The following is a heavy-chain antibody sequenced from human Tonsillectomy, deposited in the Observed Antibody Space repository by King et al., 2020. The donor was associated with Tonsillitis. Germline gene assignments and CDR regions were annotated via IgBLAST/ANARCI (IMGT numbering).Heavy chain of an antibody. CDR3: GRGLRFLEWKGWFDP. J-gene: IGHJ5*02. D-gene: IGHD3-3*01. V-gene: IGHV4-34*01. CDR2: INHSENT. CDR1: GGSFSDYY. Sequence: VQLQQWGAGLLKPSETLSLICVVYGGSFSDYYWSWIRQPPGKGLEWIGEINHSENTNYNPSLKSRVTISVDPSKNQFSLKLSSVTAADTAVYYCGRGLRFLEWKGWFDPWGQGTLVTVSS.